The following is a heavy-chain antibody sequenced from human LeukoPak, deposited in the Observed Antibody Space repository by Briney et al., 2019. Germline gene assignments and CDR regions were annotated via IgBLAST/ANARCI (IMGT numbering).Heavy chain of an antibody. CDR2: IYYSGST. J-gene: IGHJ6*02. CDR3: ARRTRGYSYGPYYYGMDV. D-gene: IGHD5-18*01. CDR1: GGSISSGGYY. V-gene: IGHV4-31*03. Sequence: SQTLSLTCTVSGGSISSGGYYWSWIRQHPGKGLEWIGYIYYSGSTYYNPSLKSRITISVDTSKNQSSLKLNSVTAADTAVHSCARRTRGYSYGPYYYGMDVWGQGTTVTVSS.